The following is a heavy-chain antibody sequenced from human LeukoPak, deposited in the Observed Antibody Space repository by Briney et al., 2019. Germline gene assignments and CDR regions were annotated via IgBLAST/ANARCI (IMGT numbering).Heavy chain of an antibody. CDR3: YSYGSPLDY. V-gene: IGHV1-69*13. CDR1: GGTFSSYA. D-gene: IGHD5-18*01. CDR2: IIPIFGTA. Sequence: GASVKVSCKASGGTFSSYAISWVRQAPGQGLEWMGGIIPIFGTANYAQKFQGRVTIIADESTSTAYMELSSLRSEDTAVYYCYSYGSPLDYWGQGTLVTVSS. J-gene: IGHJ4*02.